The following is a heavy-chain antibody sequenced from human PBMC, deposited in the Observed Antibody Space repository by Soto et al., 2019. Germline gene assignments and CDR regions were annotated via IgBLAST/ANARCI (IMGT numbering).Heavy chain of an antibody. Sequence: GSLRLSCAASGFIFSNYYISWIRQAPGKGLEWVSYISASGTDIYYADSVKGRFTISRDNAKNSLYLQMNSLTAEDTAVYYCARGHYGLDVWGQGTTVTVSS. CDR1: GFIFSNYY. V-gene: IGHV3-11*01. J-gene: IGHJ6*02. CDR2: ISASGTDI. CDR3: ARGHYGLDV.